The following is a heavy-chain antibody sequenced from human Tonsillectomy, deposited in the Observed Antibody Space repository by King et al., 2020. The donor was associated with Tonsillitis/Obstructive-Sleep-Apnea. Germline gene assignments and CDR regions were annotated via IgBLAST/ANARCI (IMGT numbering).Heavy chain of an antibody. CDR3: ARGTAGYCTNGVCYRGFGY. J-gene: IGHJ4*02. D-gene: IGHD2-8*01. Sequence: QLVQSGAEVKKPGSSVKVSCKASGGTFSSYAISWVRQAPGQGLEWMGGIIPILGIANYAQKFQGRVTITADKSTSTAYMELSSLRSEDTAVYYCARGTAGYCTNGVCYRGFGYWGQGTLVTVSS. CDR2: IIPILGIA. CDR1: GGTFSSYA. V-gene: IGHV1-69*10.